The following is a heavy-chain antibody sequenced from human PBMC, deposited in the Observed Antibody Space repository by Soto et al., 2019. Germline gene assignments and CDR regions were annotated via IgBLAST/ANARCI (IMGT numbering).Heavy chain of an antibody. CDR2: IHHSGST. Sequence: QVQLQQWGAGLLKPSETLSLTCAVYGGSLSGSYWSWIRQPPGTGLEWSGEIHHSGSTYYNPSLKSRVTVSVDTSKNQFSLKLNSVTAADTAVYYCASPGYCSDGTCYPDYWGQGTLVTVSS. CDR3: ASPGYCSDGTCYPDY. CDR1: GGSLSGSY. D-gene: IGHD2-15*01. V-gene: IGHV4-34*01. J-gene: IGHJ4*02.